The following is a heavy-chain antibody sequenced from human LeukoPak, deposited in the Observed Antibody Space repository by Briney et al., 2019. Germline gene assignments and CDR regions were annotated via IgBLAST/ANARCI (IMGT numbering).Heavy chain of an antibody. CDR2: ISYDGSNK. J-gene: IGHJ4*02. Sequence: PGRSLRLSCAASGFTFSSYGMHWVRQAPGKGLEWVAVISYDGSNKYYADSVKGRFTISRDNSKNTVYLQMNSLRVEDTAVYYCATFSAGSWYGEFDYWGQGTLVTVSS. V-gene: IGHV3-30*03. D-gene: IGHD6-13*01. CDR3: ATFSAGSWYGEFDY. CDR1: GFTFSSYG.